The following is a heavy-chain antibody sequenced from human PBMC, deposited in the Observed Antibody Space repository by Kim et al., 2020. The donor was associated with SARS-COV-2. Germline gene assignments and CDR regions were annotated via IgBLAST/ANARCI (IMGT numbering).Heavy chain of an antibody. Sequence: SETLSLTCAVYGGSFSGYYWSWIRQPPGKGLEWIGEINHSGSTNYNPSLKSRVTISVDTSKNQFSLKLSSVTAADTAVYYCAVWGSYRYMVGSGGFDYWGQGTLVTVSS. CDR3: AVWGSYRYMVGSGGFDY. D-gene: IGHD3-16*02. CDR2: INHSGST. J-gene: IGHJ4*02. CDR1: GGSFSGYY. V-gene: IGHV4-34*01.